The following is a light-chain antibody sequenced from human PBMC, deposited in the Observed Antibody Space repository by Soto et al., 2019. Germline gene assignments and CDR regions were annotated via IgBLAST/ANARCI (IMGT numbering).Light chain of an antibody. J-gene: IGLJ1*01. V-gene: IGLV2-14*03. Sequence: QSALTQPASVSGSPGQSITISCTGTSSDVGGYDYVSWYQQQPGKAPKLIIYDVNNRPSGAPDRFSGSTSGNTASLTISGLQAEDETDYFCSLYSSNGSLIFGPGTKVTVL. CDR2: DVN. CDR1: SSDVGGYDY. CDR3: SLYSSNGSLI.